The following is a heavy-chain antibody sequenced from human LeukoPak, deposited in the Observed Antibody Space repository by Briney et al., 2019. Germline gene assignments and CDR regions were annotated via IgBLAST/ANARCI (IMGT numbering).Heavy chain of an antibody. CDR3: ARDGRSSGRNYY. Sequence: PGGSLRLSCAASGVTFSSYWMSWVRQDPGNGLECVVNIKQDGSEKYYVDSVKGRFTTSRNNAKNSLYMQMNRLRVEDTAVYYCARDGRSSGRNYYGGQGTLVTVSA. CDR2: IKQDGSEK. CDR1: GVTFSSYW. J-gene: IGHJ4*02. V-gene: IGHV3-7*04. D-gene: IGHD3-10*01.